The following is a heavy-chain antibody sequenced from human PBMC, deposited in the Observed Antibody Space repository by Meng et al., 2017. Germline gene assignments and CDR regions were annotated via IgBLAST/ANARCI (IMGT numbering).Heavy chain of an antibody. Sequence: QVQPVQTGAEVKKPGAPGKVSSHPSGYNFPDYYIHWVRRAPGQGLEWMGRINPKSGDTHYAQKFQARVTMTGDTSISTAYMELSGLRSDDTAMYYCARDEDISAAGKLFGDYWGQGTLVTVSS. D-gene: IGHD6-25*01. J-gene: IGHJ4*02. CDR3: ARDEDISAAGKLFGDY. V-gene: IGHV1-2*06. CDR2: INPKSGDT. CDR1: GYNFPDYY.